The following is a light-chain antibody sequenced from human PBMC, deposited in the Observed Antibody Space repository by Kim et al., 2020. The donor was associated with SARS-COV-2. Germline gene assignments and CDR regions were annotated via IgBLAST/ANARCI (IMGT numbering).Light chain of an antibody. CDR3: QKYNSAPPPWT. CDR2: AAS. J-gene: IGKJ1*01. CDR1: QDISNY. Sequence: DIQMTQSPSSLSASVGDSVTITCRASQDISNYLAWYQQKPGKVPKVLIYAASTLQSGVPSRFSGSGSGTDFTLTISSLQPEDVATYYCQKYNSAPPPWTFGQGTKVDIK. V-gene: IGKV1-27*01.